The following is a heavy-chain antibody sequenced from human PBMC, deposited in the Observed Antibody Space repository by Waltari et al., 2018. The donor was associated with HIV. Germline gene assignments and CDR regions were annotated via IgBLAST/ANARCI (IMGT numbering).Heavy chain of an antibody. CDR3: AKGLPITF. J-gene: IGHJ6*02. V-gene: IGHV3-43*01. CDR2: ISWDGRNI. D-gene: IGHD5-18*01. Sequence: EVQLEESGGALLQPGGSLRLSCAASGFRFDDYTMHWVRQAPGKGLECVSLISWDGRNIKYADSVKGRFTVSRDNSKNSLSLQMNSLRTEDTALYYCAKGLPITFWGQGTTVTVSS. CDR1: GFRFDDYT.